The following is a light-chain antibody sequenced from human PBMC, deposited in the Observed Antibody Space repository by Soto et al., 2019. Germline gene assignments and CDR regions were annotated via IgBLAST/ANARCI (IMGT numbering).Light chain of an antibody. V-gene: IGLV2-8*01. Sequence: QSVLAKPPSASGSPGQSVIISCTGTSSDVGAYNYNYVSWYQQHPGKAPKLLIYEVKKRPSGVPDRFSGSKSGNTASLTVSGLQAEDEADYYCSSFGGNEYPYVFGSGTKVTVL. J-gene: IGLJ1*01. CDR2: EVK. CDR3: SSFGGNEYPYV. CDR1: SSDVGAYNYNY.